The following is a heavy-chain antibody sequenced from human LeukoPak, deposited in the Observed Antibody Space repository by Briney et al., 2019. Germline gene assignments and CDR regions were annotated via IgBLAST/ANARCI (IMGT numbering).Heavy chain of an antibody. Sequence: PGGSLRLSCAAAGFTFSSSGMHWVRQAPGKGLEWVAVISYDGSIKYYADSVKGRFTTSRDNSKNMLYLQMNSLSAEDTAVYYCARGPGYSSGWYVLSVDYWGQGTLVTVSS. J-gene: IGHJ4*02. D-gene: IGHD6-19*01. CDR3: ARGPGYSSGWYVLSVDY. V-gene: IGHV3-30*03. CDR2: ISYDGSIK. CDR1: GFTFSSSG.